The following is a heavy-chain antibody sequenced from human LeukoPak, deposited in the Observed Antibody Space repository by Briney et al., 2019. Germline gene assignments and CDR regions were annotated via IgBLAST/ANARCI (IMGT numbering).Heavy chain of an antibody. D-gene: IGHD2-15*01. V-gene: IGHV3-53*01. Sequence: PGGSLRLSCAASGFTVSSNYMSWVRQAPGKGLEWVSVIYSGGSTYYADYVKGRFTISRDNSKNTLDLQMNSLRAEDTAVYYCAREWSRGGMDVWGQGTTVTVSS. CDR3: AREWSRGGMDV. CDR1: GFTVSSNY. CDR2: IYSGGST. J-gene: IGHJ6*02.